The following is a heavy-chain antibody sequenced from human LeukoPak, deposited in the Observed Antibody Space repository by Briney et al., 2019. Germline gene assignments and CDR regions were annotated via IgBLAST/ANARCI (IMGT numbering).Heavy chain of an antibody. V-gene: IGHV1-69*04. CDR1: GGTFSSYA. Sequence: SVKVSCKASGGTFSSYAISWVRQAPGQGLEWMGRIIPILGIANHAQKFQGRVTITADKSTSTAYMELSSLRSEDTAVYYCARGDYFYASASHSPFDYWGQGTLVTVSS. D-gene: IGHD3-10*01. CDR2: IIPILGIA. J-gene: IGHJ4*02. CDR3: ARGDYFYASASHSPFDY.